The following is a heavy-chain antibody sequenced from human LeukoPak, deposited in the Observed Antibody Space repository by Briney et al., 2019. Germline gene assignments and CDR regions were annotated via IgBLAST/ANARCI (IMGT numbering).Heavy chain of an antibody. CDR1: GGSIGSYY. D-gene: IGHD2-2*01. CDR2: VYTSGST. CDR3: ARDQTYCSSTSCPFDY. Sequence: SETLSLTCTVSGGSIGSYYWSWIRQPAGKGLGWIGRVYTSGSTNYNPSLKSRVTMSVDTSKNQLSLKLSSVTAADTAVYYCARDQTYCSSTSCPFDYWGQGTLVTVSS. J-gene: IGHJ4*02. V-gene: IGHV4-4*07.